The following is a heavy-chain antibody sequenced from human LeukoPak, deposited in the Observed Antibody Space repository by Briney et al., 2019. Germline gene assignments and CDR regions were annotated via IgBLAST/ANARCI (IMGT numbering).Heavy chain of an antibody. V-gene: IGHV3-48*01. CDR2: ISSSSSTI. CDR1: GFTFSSYN. CDR3: ARDYYDSSGYFDY. Sequence: GGSLRLSCAASGFTFSSYNMNWVRQAPGKGLEWVSFISSSSSTIYYADSVKGRFTISRDNAKNSLYLQMNSLRAEDTAVYYCARDYYDSSGYFDYWGQGTLVTVSS. J-gene: IGHJ4*02. D-gene: IGHD3-22*01.